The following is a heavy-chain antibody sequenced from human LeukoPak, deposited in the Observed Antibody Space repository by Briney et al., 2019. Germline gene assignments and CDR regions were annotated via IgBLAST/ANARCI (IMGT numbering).Heavy chain of an antibody. D-gene: IGHD3-22*01. Sequence: SETLSLTCTVSGGSITSYFWSWIRQPAGKGLEWIGRIYTSGSTNYNPSLKSRVTMSVDTSKNQFSLKLSSVTAADTAVYYCARDRLFGSGHRYFDYWGQGTLVTVST. V-gene: IGHV4-4*07. J-gene: IGHJ4*02. CDR3: ARDRLFGSGHRYFDY. CDR1: GGSITSYF. CDR2: IYTSGST.